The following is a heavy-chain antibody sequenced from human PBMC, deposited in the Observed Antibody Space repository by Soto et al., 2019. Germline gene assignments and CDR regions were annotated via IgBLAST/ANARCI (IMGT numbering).Heavy chain of an antibody. Sequence: QVQLVQSGAEVKKPGASVKVSCKASGYTFTNHDINWVRQATGQGLEWMGWMNPNSGNVGYEQKLQGRATPTRNSSISTAYMALSSLRSEATAVYNCAGGYSNYALYGMDAWGQGPRVTVSS. CDR2: MNPNSGNV. V-gene: IGHV1-8*01. D-gene: IGHD4-4*01. CDR3: AGGYSNYALYGMDA. CDR1: GYTFTNHD. J-gene: IGHJ6*02.